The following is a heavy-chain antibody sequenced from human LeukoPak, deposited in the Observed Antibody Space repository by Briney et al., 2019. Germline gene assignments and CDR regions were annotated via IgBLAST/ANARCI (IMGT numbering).Heavy chain of an antibody. Sequence: GGSLRLSCAASGFTFSNYWMHWVRQAPGKGLVWVSRIKSDGSSTTYADSVKGRFTIPRDNAKNTLYLQMNSLRAEDTAVYYCTKSDWFDPWGQGTLVTVSS. CDR2: IKSDGSST. CDR1: GFTFSNYW. D-gene: IGHD3-3*01. CDR3: TKSDWFDP. J-gene: IGHJ5*02. V-gene: IGHV3-74*01.